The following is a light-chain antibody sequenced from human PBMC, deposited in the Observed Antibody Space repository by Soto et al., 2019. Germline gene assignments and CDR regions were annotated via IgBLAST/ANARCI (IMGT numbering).Light chain of an antibody. V-gene: IGLV4-69*01. CDR1: SGHRNYA. CDR3: QTWGTGIRV. Sequence: QSVLTQSPSASASLGASVTLTCTLSSGHRNYAIAWHQQQPEKGPRYLMKVNIDGSHNKGDAIPDRFSGSSSGAERYLTISSLQSEDEADYDCQTWGTGIRVFGGGTKVTVL. J-gene: IGLJ2*01. CDR2: VNIDGSH.